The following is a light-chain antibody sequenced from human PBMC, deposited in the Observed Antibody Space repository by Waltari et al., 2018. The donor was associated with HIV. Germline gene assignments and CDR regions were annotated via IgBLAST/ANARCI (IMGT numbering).Light chain of an antibody. CDR2: KIN. J-gene: IGLJ2*01. V-gene: IGLV1-47*01. CDR3: GVWDDNLRGV. CDR1: DSHVGSHS. Sequence: QAVLTQPPSASASSGQKITISCSGGDSHVGSHSVYWYHQFPGGAPKLLLYKINQRSSGVPDRFSGSKSGTSASLTISGLRSEDEGIYFCGVWDDNLRGVFGGGTRLTVL.